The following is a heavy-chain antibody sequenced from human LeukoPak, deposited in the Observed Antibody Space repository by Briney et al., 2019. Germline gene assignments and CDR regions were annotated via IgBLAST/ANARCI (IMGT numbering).Heavy chain of an antibody. CDR3: ARVGSGTQLWLADY. CDR2: IYYSGST. D-gene: IGHD5-18*01. V-gene: IGHV4-39*07. J-gene: IGHJ4*02. Sequence: SSETLSLTCTVSGGSISSSSYYWGWIRQPPGKGLEWIGSIYYSGSTYYNPSLKSRVTISVDTSKNQFSLKLSSVTAADTAVYYCARVGSGTQLWLADYWGQGTLVTVSS. CDR1: GGSISSSSYY.